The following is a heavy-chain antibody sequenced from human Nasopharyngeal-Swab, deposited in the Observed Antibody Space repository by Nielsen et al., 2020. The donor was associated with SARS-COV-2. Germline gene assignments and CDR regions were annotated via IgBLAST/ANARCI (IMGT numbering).Heavy chain of an antibody. CDR2: ISWDGGST. CDR1: GFTFDDYA. D-gene: IGHD3-3*01. Sequence: GESLKISCAASGFTFDDYAMHWVSQAPGKGLEWVSLISWDGGSTYYADSVKGRFTISRDNAKNSFSLQMNSLRAEDTAVYYCARDGLDYDFWSAYFMDVWGQGTTVTVSS. CDR3: ARDGLDYDFWSAYFMDV. V-gene: IGHV3-43D*03. J-gene: IGHJ6*02.